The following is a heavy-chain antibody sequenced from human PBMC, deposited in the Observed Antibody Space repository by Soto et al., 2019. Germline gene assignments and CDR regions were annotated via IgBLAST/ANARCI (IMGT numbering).Heavy chain of an antibody. Sequence: SETLSLTCTVSGGSISSSSYYWGWIRQPPGKGLEWIGYIDYSESTNYNPSLKSRVTISVDTSKNQFSLRLRSVTAADTAVYYCARSSVRLGELAYFFDYWGQGALVTVSS. CDR1: GGSISSSSYY. CDR3: ARSSVRLGELAYFFDY. V-gene: IGHV4-61*05. CDR2: IDYSEST. D-gene: IGHD3-16*02. J-gene: IGHJ4*02.